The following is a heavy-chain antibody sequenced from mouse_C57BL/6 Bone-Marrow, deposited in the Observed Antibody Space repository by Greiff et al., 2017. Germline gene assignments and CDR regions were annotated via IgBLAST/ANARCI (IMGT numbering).Heavy chain of an antibody. CDR2: ILPGSGST. CDR1: GYTFTGYW. J-gene: IGHJ2*01. CDR3: ARWRYYFDY. Sequence: VQLQQSGAELMKPGASVKLSCKATGYTFTGYWIEWVKQRPGHGLEWIGEILPGSGSTNSNEKFKGKATFTADTSSNTAYMQLSSLTTEDSAIYYCARWRYYFDYWGQGTTLTVSS. V-gene: IGHV1-9*01.